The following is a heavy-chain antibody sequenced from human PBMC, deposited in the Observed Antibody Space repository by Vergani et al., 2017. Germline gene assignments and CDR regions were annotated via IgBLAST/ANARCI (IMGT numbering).Heavy chain of an antibody. D-gene: IGHD2-2*02. CDR3: ARAQRYCSSTSCYRGLDY. J-gene: IGHJ4*02. CDR2: INHSGST. Sequence: QVQLQQWGAGLLKPSETLSLTCAVYGGSFSGYYWSWIRQPPGKGLEWIGEINHSGSTNYNPSLKSRCPISVDTSKNQFSLKLSSVTAADTAVYYCARAQRYCSSTSCYRGLDYWGQGTLVTVSS. CDR1: GGSFSGYY. V-gene: IGHV4-34*01.